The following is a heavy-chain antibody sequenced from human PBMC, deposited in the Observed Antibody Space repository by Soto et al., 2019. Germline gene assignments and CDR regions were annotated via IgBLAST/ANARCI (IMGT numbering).Heavy chain of an antibody. J-gene: IGHJ4*02. V-gene: IGHV4-59*08. CDR3: ARYGGNSEAGVNY. CDR2: IYYSGST. D-gene: IGHD2-21*02. CDR1: GGSISSYY. Sequence: SETLSLTCTVSGGSISSYYWSWIRQPPGKGLEWIGYIYYSGSTNYNPSLKSRVTISVDTSKNQFSLKLSSVTAADTAVYYCARYGGNSEAGVNYWGQGTLVTVSS.